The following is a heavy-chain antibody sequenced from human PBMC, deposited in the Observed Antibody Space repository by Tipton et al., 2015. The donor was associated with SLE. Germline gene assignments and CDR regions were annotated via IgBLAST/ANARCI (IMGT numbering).Heavy chain of an antibody. CDR2: ITYDGDNK. J-gene: IGHJ2*01. V-gene: IGHV3-30-3*01. CDR1: RFTFSTYA. CDR3: ARDYSGYSAHDPGGYFDL. Sequence: SLRLSCAASRFTFSTYAIHWVRQAPGKGLEWVAMITYDGDNKNYADSVKGRFTISRDNSKNTVYLQMNSLRADDTALYYCARDYSGYSAHDPGGYFDLWGRGTLVTVSS. D-gene: IGHD5-12*01.